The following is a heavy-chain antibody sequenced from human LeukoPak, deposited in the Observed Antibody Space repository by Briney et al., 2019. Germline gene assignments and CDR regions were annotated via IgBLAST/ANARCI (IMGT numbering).Heavy chain of an antibody. D-gene: IGHD3-22*01. V-gene: IGHV3-53*01. CDR1: GFTVSSNY. J-gene: IGHJ6*02. CDR3: ARDQPYDSSGYYYEGYYYYGMDV. CDR2: IYSGGST. Sequence: GGSLRLSCAASGFTVSSNYMSWVRQAPGKGLEWVSVIYSGGSTYYADSVKGRFTISRDNAKNSLYLQMNSLRAEDTAVYYCARDQPYDSSGYYYEGYYYYGMDVWGQGTTVTVSS.